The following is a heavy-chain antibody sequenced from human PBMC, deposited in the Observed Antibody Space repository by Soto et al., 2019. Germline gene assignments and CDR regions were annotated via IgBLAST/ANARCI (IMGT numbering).Heavy chain of an antibody. Sequence: PGGSLRLSCAASGFTLSSYAMSWVRQTPGKGLEWVSVISGSGGSTYYADSVKGRFTISRDNSKNTLYLQMNSLRAEDTAVYYCAKAVSGGYYYFDYWGQGTLVTVSS. CDR1: GFTLSSYA. J-gene: IGHJ4*02. D-gene: IGHD3-22*01. CDR2: ISGSGGST. V-gene: IGHV3-23*01. CDR3: AKAVSGGYYYFDY.